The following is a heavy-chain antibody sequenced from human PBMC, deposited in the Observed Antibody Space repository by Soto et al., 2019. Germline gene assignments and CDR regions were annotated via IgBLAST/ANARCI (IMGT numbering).Heavy chain of an antibody. Sequence: GASVKVSCKASGGTFSSHAISWVRQAPGQGLEWMGGIIPIFGTANYAQKFQGRVTITADESTSTAYMELSSLRSEDTAVYYCAMNIAVAGTTWFDPWGQGTLVTVSS. CDR2: IIPIFGTA. CDR3: AMNIAVAGTTWFDP. V-gene: IGHV1-69*13. J-gene: IGHJ5*02. CDR1: GGTFSSHA. D-gene: IGHD6-19*01.